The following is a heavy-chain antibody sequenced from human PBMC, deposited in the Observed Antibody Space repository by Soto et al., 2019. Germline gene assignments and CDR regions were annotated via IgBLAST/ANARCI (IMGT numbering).Heavy chain of an antibody. J-gene: IGHJ6*02. CDR1: GFTFSSYG. Sequence: GGSLRLSCAASGFTFSSYGMHWVRQAPGKGLEWVAVISYDGSNKDYADSVKGRFTISRDNSKKTLYLQMNSLRAEDTAVYYCANVNRMTAVTTGDYYYCMDVWGQGTTVTVSS. D-gene: IGHD4-17*01. CDR2: ISYDGSNK. CDR3: ANVNRMTAVTTGDYYYCMDV. V-gene: IGHV3-30*18.